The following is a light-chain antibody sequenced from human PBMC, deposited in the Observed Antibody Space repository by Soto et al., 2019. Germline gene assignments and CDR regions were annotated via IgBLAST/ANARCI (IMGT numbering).Light chain of an antibody. CDR1: SNNIGAYTF. CDR2: HVN. Sequence: QSALTQPRSVSGSPGQSVTISCTGTSNNIGAYTFVSWYQQHPGKAPNLIIYHVNKRPSGVPDRFSGSKSSNTASLTISGLQAEDESDYYCSAYGGNADVVFGGGTKVTVL. V-gene: IGLV2-11*01. CDR3: SAYGGNADVV. J-gene: IGLJ2*01.